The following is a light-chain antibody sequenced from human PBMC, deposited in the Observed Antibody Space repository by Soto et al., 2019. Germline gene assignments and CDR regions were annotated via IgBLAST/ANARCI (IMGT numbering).Light chain of an antibody. Sequence: EIVMTQSPATLSVSPGERATLSRRASQSVSSNLAWYQQKPGQAPRLLIYGASTRATGIPARFSGSGSGTEFTLTISSLQSEDFAVYYCQQYNNWPPGFGQGTKVDIK. CDR3: QQYNNWPPG. V-gene: IGKV3D-15*01. CDR1: QSVSSN. CDR2: GAS. J-gene: IGKJ1*01.